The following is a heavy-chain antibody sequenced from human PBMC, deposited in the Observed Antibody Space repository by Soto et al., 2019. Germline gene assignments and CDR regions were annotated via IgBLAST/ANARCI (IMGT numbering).Heavy chain of an antibody. V-gene: IGHV1-46*01. Sequence: QVQLVQSGAEVKKPGASVKVSCKASGYTFSSYYIHWVRQAPGQGLDWIGIINPNGGSTNYVQNCKGRLTVTRDTSTATVYMYLSALTSDDTDMDYCARGLGLGDCWGQGTLVTVSS. J-gene: IGHJ4*02. D-gene: IGHD3-9*01. CDR3: ARGLGLGDC. CDR2: INPNGGST. CDR1: GYTFSSYY.